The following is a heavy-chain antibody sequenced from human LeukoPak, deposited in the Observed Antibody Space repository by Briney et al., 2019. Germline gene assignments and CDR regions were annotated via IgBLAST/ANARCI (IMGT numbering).Heavy chain of an antibody. Sequence: SETLSLTCTVSGGSMTGYYWTWIRQPPGKGLEWIAYIHYSGSTNYNPSLKSRVTISVDTSKNQSSLRLNSVTAADTAVYYCARLRGNYFPDYWGQGTLVTVSS. CDR3: ARLRGNYFPDY. CDR2: IHYSGST. D-gene: IGHD4-11*01. CDR1: GGSMTGYY. V-gene: IGHV4-59*01. J-gene: IGHJ4*02.